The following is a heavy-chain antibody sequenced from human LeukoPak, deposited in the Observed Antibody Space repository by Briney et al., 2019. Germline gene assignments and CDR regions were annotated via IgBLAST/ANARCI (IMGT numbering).Heavy chain of an antibody. CDR2: ISYDGSNK. Sequence: GGSLRLSCAASGFTFSSYGMHWVRQAPGKGLEWVAVISYDGSNKYYADSVKGRFTISRDNSKNTLYLQMNSLRAEDTAVYYCANTRNNDYGDYPVAFDIWGQGTMVTVSS. V-gene: IGHV3-30*18. CDR1: GFTFSSYG. J-gene: IGHJ3*02. CDR3: ANTRNNDYGDYPVAFDI. D-gene: IGHD4-17*01.